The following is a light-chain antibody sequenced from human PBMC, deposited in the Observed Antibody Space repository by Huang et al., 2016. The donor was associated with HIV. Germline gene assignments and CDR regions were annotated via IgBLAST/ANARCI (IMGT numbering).Light chain of an antibody. CDR1: KGISNY. V-gene: IGKV1-27*01. Sequence: DIQMTQSPSSLSASVGDRVTITCRASKGISNYLAWYQQKQGKVPKLLIYAASTLQSGVPSRFSSSGSGTDFTLTISSLQPEDVATYYFQKYNSAPQTFGQGTKVEIK. CDR3: QKYNSAPQT. CDR2: AAS. J-gene: IGKJ1*01.